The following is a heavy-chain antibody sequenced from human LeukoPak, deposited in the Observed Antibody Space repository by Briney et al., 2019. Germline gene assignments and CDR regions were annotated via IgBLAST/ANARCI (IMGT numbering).Heavy chain of an antibody. CDR3: AREGSAFDI. Sequence: SETLSLTCTVSGYSISSGYYWGWIRQPPGKGLEWIGSIYHSGSTYYNPSLKSRVTISIDTSKNQFSLKLSSVTAADTAVYYCAREGSAFDIWGQGTMVTVSS. J-gene: IGHJ3*02. V-gene: IGHV4-38-2*02. CDR1: GYSISSGYY. CDR2: IYHSGST.